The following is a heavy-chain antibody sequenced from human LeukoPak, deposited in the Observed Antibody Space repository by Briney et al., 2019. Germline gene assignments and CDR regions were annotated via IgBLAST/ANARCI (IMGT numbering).Heavy chain of an antibody. D-gene: IGHD3-3*01. CDR3: ARGGPTYDFWSGYHDY. Sequence: GGSLRLSCAASGFTFSDYYMSWIRQALGKGLEWVSNISSSGSTIYYADSVKGRFTIPRDNAKNSLYLQMNSLRAEDTAVYYCARGGPTYDFWSGYHDYWGQGTLVTVSS. CDR1: GFTFSDYY. CDR2: ISSSGSTI. J-gene: IGHJ4*02. V-gene: IGHV3-11*04.